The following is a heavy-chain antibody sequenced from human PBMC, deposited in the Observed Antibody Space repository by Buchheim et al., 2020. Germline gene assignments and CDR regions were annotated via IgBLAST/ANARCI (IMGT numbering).Heavy chain of an antibody. V-gene: IGHV1-69*04. CDR3: ARPDVDIVATGFYYGMDV. CDR2: IIPILGIA. D-gene: IGHD5-12*01. CDR1: GGTFSSYA. Sequence: QVQLVQSGAEVKKPGSSVKVSCKASGGTFSSYAISWVRQAPGQGLEWMGRIIPILGIAHYAQKFQGRVTITADKSTSTAYMERSSLRSEYTAVYYCARPDVDIVATGFYYGMDVWGQGTT. J-gene: IGHJ6*02.